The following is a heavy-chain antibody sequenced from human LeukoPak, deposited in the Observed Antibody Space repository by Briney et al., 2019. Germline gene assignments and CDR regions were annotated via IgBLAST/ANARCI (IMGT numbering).Heavy chain of an antibody. D-gene: IGHD3-10*01. Sequence: ESGGSLRLSCAASGFTFSSYAMSWVRQAPGKGLEWVSAISGSGGSTYYADSVKGRFTISGDNSKNTLYLQMNSLRAEDTAVYYCAKSITMVRGVIAYWGQGTLVTVSS. CDR2: ISGSGGST. J-gene: IGHJ4*02. CDR3: AKSITMVRGVIAY. V-gene: IGHV3-23*01. CDR1: GFTFSSYA.